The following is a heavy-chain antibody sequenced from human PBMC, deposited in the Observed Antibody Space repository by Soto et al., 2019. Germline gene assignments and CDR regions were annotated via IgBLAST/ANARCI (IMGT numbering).Heavy chain of an antibody. CDR1: GYIFTGNY. J-gene: IGHJ4*02. CDR2: INPNNGAT. D-gene: IGHD3-22*01. CDR3: APHYHDRSGYFDH. V-gene: IGHV1-2*02. Sequence: QVQLVQSGAEVKKPGASVKVSCKASGYIFTGNYMHWVRQAPGQGLEYMGWINPNNGATNYAQNFQGRVTMTWDTSISTANMEVMRLRSDDTAVYYCAPHYHDRSGYFDHWGQGTLVTVSS.